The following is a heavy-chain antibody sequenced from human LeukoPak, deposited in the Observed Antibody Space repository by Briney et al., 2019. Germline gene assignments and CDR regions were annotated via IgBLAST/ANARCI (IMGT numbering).Heavy chain of an antibody. J-gene: IGHJ5*02. CDR3: ARGFSSGSNWFDP. Sequence: ASVKVSCKASGYTFTSYTMSWVRQAPGQGLKWMDWISAYTGNTNYAQNLQGRVSMTTDTSTSTAYMELRSLRFDDTAVYYCARGFSSGSNWFDPWGQGTLVTVSS. D-gene: IGHD3-22*01. V-gene: IGHV1-18*01. CDR1: GYTFTSYT. CDR2: ISAYTGNT.